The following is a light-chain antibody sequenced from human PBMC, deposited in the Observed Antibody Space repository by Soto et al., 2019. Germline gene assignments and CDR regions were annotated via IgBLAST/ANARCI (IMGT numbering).Light chain of an antibody. V-gene: IGLV1-44*01. CDR3: AAWDGSLNGYV. J-gene: IGLJ1*01. CDR2: TTN. CDR1: NSNVGSQT. Sequence: QSVLTQPPSASETPGQRVTISCSGSNSNVGSQTVNWYQQFPGKAPTPPTHTTNQRPSRVPDRFSGSKSGTSASLAISGLQSEDEAEYFCAAWDGSLNGYVFGTGTKLTVL.